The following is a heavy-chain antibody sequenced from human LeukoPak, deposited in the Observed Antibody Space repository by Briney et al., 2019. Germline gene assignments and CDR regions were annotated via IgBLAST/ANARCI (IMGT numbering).Heavy chain of an antibody. CDR3: AKDVDIVSIHYFED. J-gene: IGHJ4*02. V-gene: IGHV3-23*01. Sequence: GGSLRLSCAASGFTFSSYAMSWVRQAPGKGLEWVSYISSGSGTIYYADSVEGRFTISRDKSENTLYLQMNSLRVEDTAVYYCAKDVDIVSIHYFEDWGQGTLLTVSS. CDR2: ISSGSGTI. CDR1: GFTFSSYA. D-gene: IGHD5/OR15-5a*01.